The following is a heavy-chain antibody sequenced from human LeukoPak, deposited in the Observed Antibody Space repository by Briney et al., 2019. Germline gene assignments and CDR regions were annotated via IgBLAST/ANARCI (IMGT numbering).Heavy chain of an antibody. CDR3: ARDFESYFDY. D-gene: IGHD3-9*01. CDR1: GGSISSYY. CDR2: INHSGST. V-gene: IGHV4-34*01. Sequence: PSETLSLTCTVSGGSISSYYWSWIRQPPGKGLEWIGEINHSGSTNYNPSLKSRVTISVDTSKNQFSLKLSSVTAADTAVYHCARDFESYFDYWGQGTLVTVSS. J-gene: IGHJ4*02.